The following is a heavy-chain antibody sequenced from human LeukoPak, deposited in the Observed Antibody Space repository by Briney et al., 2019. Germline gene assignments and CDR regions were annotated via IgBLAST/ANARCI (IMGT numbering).Heavy chain of an antibody. D-gene: IGHD3-10*01. J-gene: IGHJ4*02. CDR1: GYTFTSYY. Sequence: ASVTVSCKASGYTFTSYYMHWVRQAPGQGLEWMGIINPSGGSTSYAQKFQGRVTMTRDTSTSTVYMELSRLRSEDTAVYYCYYGSGSHFDYWGQGTLVTVSS. V-gene: IGHV1-46*01. CDR3: YYGSGSHFDY. CDR2: INPSGGST.